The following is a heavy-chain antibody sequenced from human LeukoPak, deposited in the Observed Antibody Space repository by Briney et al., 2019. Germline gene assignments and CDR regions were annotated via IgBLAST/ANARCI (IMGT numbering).Heavy chain of an antibody. CDR3: AKDQGWLAYYFDY. J-gene: IGHJ4*02. V-gene: IGHV3-30*18. D-gene: IGHD6-19*01. CDR2: ISYDGSNK. Sequence: PGGSLRLSCAASGISFSSHWMHWVRQATGEGLEWVAVISYDGSNKYYADSVKGRFTISRDNSKNTLYLQMNSLRAEDTAVYYCAKDQGWLAYYFDYWGQGTLVTVSS. CDR1: GISFSSHW.